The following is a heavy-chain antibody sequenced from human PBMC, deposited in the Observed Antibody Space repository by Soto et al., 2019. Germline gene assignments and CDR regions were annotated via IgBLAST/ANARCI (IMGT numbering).Heavy chain of an antibody. D-gene: IGHD2-21*02. CDR3: ARDLLPITVVVTAIPGY. CDR1: GYTFTSYA. CDR2: INAGNGNT. Sequence: ASVKVSCKASGYTFTSYAMHWVRQAPGQRLEWMGWINAGNGNTKYSQKFQGRVTITRDTSASTAYMELSSLRSEDTAVYYCARDLLPITVVVTAIPGYWGQGTLVTV. J-gene: IGHJ4*02. V-gene: IGHV1-3*01.